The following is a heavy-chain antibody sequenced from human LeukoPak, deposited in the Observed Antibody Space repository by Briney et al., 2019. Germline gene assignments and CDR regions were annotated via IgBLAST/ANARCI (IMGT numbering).Heavy chain of an antibody. J-gene: IGHJ4*02. CDR1: GFTFSSYG. D-gene: IGHD3-3*01. V-gene: IGHV3-30*18. CDR3: AKDPTSYDFWSGYYDGEEKVVPSNDDY. CDR2: ISYDGSNK. Sequence: QPGGSLRLSCAASGFTFSSYGMHWVRQAPGKGLEWVAVISYDGSNKYYADSVKGRFTISRDNSKNTLYLQMDSLRAEDTAVYYCAKDPTSYDFWSGYYDGEEKVVPSNDDYWGQGTLVTVSS.